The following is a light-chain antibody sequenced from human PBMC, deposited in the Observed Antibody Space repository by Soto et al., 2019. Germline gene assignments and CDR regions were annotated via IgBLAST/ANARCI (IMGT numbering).Light chain of an antibody. CDR3: QQYNSYSYT. J-gene: IGKJ2*01. CDR2: DAS. CDR1: QSISSW. Sequence: DIQMTQSPSTLSASVGDRVTITCRASQSISSWLAWYQQKPGKAPKLLIYDASSLESGVPSRFSGSGSGTEFPLTISSLQPDEFATYYCQQYNSYSYTFGQGTKLEIK. V-gene: IGKV1-5*01.